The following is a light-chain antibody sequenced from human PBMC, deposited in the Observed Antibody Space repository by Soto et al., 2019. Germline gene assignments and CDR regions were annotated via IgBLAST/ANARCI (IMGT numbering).Light chain of an antibody. V-gene: IGKV3-20*01. CDR1: PGVSNT. J-gene: IGKJ1*01. CDR2: GAS. CDR3: QQYGSSPKT. Sequence: EIVMTQSPATVSLSPGERATLSCRASPGVSNTLAWYQQGPGQAPRLLIYGASIRAPGIPARFSGGGSGTEFTLTISRLEPEDFAVYYCQQYGSSPKTFGQGTKVDIK.